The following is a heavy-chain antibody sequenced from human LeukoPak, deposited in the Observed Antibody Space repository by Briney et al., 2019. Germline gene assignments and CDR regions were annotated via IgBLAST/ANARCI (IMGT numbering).Heavy chain of an antibody. CDR3: AKDGARGSGSSRYFDY. CDR2: ISDSGGNT. J-gene: IGHJ4*02. V-gene: IGHV3-23*01. CDR1: RFTFSNYA. D-gene: IGHD3-10*01. Sequence: GGSLRLSCAASRFTFSNYAMNWVRQAPGKGLEWVSGISDSGGNTYYADSVKGRFAVSRDNSKNTLFLQMNSLRADDTAVYYCAKDGARGSGSSRYFDYWGQGTLVTVSS.